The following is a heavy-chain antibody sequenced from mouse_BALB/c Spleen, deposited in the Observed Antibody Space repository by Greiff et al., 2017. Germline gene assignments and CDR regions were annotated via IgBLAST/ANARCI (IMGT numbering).Heavy chain of an antibody. CDR1: GYTFTDYE. Sequence: QVQLQQSGAELVRPGASVTLSCKASGYTFTDYEMHWVKQTPVHGLEWIGAIDPETGGTAYNQKFKGKATLTADKSSSTAYMELRSLTSEDSAVYYCTRTNGYYAMDYWGQGTSVTVSS. D-gene: IGHD1-2*01. CDR2: IDPETGGT. V-gene: IGHV1-15*01. CDR3: TRTNGYYAMDY. J-gene: IGHJ4*01.